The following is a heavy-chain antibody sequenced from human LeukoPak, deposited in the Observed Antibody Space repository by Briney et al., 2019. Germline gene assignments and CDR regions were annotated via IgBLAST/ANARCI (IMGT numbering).Heavy chain of an antibody. D-gene: IGHD6-19*01. J-gene: IGHJ5*02. V-gene: IGHV3-23*01. CDR1: GFTFSTYA. Sequence: GGSLRLSCAASGFTFSTYAMSWVRQAAGKGLEWVSLISGSGGGTYYADSVKGRFTISRDNSKNTLYLQMNSLRAEDTAVYYCARSVGGGVTGTGDWFDPWGQGTLVTVSS. CDR2: ISGSGGGT. CDR3: ARSVGGGVTGTGDWFDP.